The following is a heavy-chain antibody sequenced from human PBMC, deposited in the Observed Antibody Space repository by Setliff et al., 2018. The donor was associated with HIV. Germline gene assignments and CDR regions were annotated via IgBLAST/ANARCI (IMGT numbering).Heavy chain of an antibody. D-gene: IGHD3-3*01. Sequence: SETLSFTCTVSGGSISSHYWSWIRQPPGKGLEWIGRIYTSGSTKYNPSLKSRVTISVDTSKNQFSLKLSSVTAADTAVYYCARGLSIFGVATPGFYSFMDVWGKGTTVTV. V-gene: IGHV4-4*07. CDR3: ARGLSIFGVATPGFYSFMDV. CDR2: IYTSGST. J-gene: IGHJ6*03. CDR1: GGSISSHY.